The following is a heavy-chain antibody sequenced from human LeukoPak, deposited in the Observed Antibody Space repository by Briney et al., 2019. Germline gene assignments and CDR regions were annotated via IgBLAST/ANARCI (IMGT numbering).Heavy chain of an antibody. D-gene: IGHD5-12*01. CDR3: AREALGYSGYDSFDY. CDR1: GFTFSSYW. V-gene: IGHV3-7*01. Sequence: HAGGSLRLSCAASGFTFSSYWMSWVRQAPGKGLEWVANIKQDGSEKYYVDSVKGRFTIPRDNAKNSLYLQMNSLRAEDTAVYYCAREALGYSGYDSFDYWGQGTLVTVSS. CDR2: IKQDGSEK. J-gene: IGHJ4*02.